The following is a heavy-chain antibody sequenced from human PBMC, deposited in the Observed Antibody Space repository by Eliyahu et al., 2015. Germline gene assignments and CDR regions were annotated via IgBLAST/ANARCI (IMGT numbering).Heavy chain of an antibody. CDR1: SYG. CDR2: ISYDGSNK. J-gene: IGHJ3*02. V-gene: IGHV3-30*18. D-gene: IGHD3-16*01. CDR3: AKAHAWLYGAFDI. Sequence: SYGMHWVRQAPGKGLEWVAVISYDGSNKYYADSVKGRFTISRDNSKNTLYLQMNSLRAEDTAVYYCAKAHAWLYGAFDIWGQGTMVTVSS.